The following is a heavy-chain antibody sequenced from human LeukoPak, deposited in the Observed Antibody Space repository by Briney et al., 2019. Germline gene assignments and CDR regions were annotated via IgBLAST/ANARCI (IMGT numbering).Heavy chain of an antibody. V-gene: IGHV6-1*01. CDR2: TYYRSKWYN. Sequence: SQTLSLTCAISGDSVSSNSAAWNWIRQSPSRGLEWLGRTYYRSKWYNDYAVSVKSRITINPDTSKNQLSLQLNSVTPEDTAVYYCARVHYYDSSGYYSENGYFDYWGQGTLVTVSS. D-gene: IGHD3-22*01. CDR1: GDSVSSNSAA. J-gene: IGHJ4*02. CDR3: ARVHYYDSSGYYSENGYFDY.